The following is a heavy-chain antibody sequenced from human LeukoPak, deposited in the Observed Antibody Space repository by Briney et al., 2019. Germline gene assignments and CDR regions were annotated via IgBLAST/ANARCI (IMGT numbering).Heavy chain of an antibody. D-gene: IGHD4-17*01. CDR2: IKQDGSEK. CDR1: GFTFSGYW. Sequence: PGGSLRLSCAASGFTFSGYWMTWVRQAPGKGLEWVANIKQDGSEKYYVDSVKGRFTISRDNAKNSLYLQMNSLRAEDTAVYYCGRDHGDSAHDYWGQGTLVTVSS. J-gene: IGHJ4*02. V-gene: IGHV3-7*04. CDR3: GRDHGDSAHDY.